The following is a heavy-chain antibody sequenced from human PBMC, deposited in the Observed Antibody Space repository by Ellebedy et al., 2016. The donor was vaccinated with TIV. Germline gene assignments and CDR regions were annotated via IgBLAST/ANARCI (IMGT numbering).Heavy chain of an antibody. CDR2: IYHSGST. CDR1: GGSINSYY. V-gene: IGHV4-59*12. CDR3: ARGYSGYDSYNWFDP. D-gene: IGHD5-12*01. Sequence: MPSETLSLTCTVSGGSINSYYWSRIRQPPGKGLEWIGSIYHSGSTNYNPSLKSRVTISVDKSKNQFSLKLSSVTAADTAVYYCARGYSGYDSYNWFDPWGQGTLVTVSS. J-gene: IGHJ5*02.